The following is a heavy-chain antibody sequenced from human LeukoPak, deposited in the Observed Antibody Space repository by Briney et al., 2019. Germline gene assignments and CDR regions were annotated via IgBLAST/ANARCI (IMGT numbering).Heavy chain of an antibody. Sequence: GRSLRLSCAASGFTFDGYAMHWVRQAPGKGLEWVSGISWNSGSIGYADSVKGRFTISRDNAKNSLYLQMNSLRAEDMALYYCARDHGYSYGRGFDYWGQGTLVTVSS. V-gene: IGHV3-9*03. J-gene: IGHJ4*02. CDR2: ISWNSGSI. CDR3: ARDHGYSYGRGFDY. D-gene: IGHD5-18*01. CDR1: GFTFDGYA.